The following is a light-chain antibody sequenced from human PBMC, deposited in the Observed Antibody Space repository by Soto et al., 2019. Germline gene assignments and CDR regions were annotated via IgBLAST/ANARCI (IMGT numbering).Light chain of an antibody. CDR3: TSHAGTINFPYI. V-gene: IGLV2-8*01. J-gene: IGLJ1*01. Sequence: QSALTQPPSASGSPGQSVTISCTGTSSDVGAYNYVSWYQHHPGKAPKLMVYEVNKRPSGVPDRFSGSKSGNTASLTVSGLQAEDEADYYCTSHAGTINFPYIVGTGTKFTVL. CDR2: EVN. CDR1: SSDVGAYNY.